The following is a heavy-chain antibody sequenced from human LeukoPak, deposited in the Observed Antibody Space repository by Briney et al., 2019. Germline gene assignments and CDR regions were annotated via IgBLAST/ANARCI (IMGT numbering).Heavy chain of an antibody. CDR1: GFTFSSYS. D-gene: IGHD3-3*01. V-gene: IGHV3-21*01. CDR3: ARDRLYDFWSGPMKY. Sequence: PGGSLRLSCAASGFTFSSYSMNWVRQAPGKGLEWVSSISSSSSYMYYADSVKGRFTISRDNAKNSLYLQMNSLRAEDTAVYYCARDRLYDFWSGPMKYWGQGTLVTVSS. CDR2: ISSSSSYM. J-gene: IGHJ4*02.